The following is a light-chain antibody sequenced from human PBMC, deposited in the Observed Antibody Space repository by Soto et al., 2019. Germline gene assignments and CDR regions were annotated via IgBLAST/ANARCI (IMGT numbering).Light chain of an antibody. Sequence: AILMTQSPSSFSASTGDKVTITCRASQPISSYLAWYQQKPGRAPKVLIYATSTLQSGVPSRFSGSGSGTDFTLTINNLQSEDFASYYCHRYYGYPYTFGQGTKLEI. V-gene: IGKV1-8*01. CDR3: HRYYGYPYT. CDR2: ATS. CDR1: QPISSY. J-gene: IGKJ2*01.